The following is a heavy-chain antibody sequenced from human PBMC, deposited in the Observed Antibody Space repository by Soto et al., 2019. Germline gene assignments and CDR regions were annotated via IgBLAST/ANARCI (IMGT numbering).Heavy chain of an antibody. D-gene: IGHD2-15*01. CDR3: ASISGVVVAATGGSGMDV. CDR2: INHSGST. CDR1: GGSFSGYY. V-gene: IGHV4-34*01. Sequence: SETLSLTCAVYGGSFSGYYWSWIRQPPGKELEWIGEINHSGSTNYNPSLKSRVTISVDTSKNQFSLKLSSVTAADTAVYYCASISGVVVAATGGSGMDVWGKGTTVTVSS. J-gene: IGHJ6*04.